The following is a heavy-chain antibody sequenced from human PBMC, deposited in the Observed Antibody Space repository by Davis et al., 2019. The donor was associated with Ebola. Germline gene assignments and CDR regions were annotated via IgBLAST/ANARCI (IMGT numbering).Heavy chain of an antibody. J-gene: IGHJ4*02. CDR3: AGGSGWSIDY. CDR1: GFTFSSYW. D-gene: IGHD6-19*01. CDR2: IKQDRGET. Sequence: GESLKISCAVSGFTFSSYWMSWVRQAPGKGLEWVANIKQDRGETNYVDSVKGRFTISRDNAKNSLYLQMNSLRAEDTAVYYCAGGSGWSIDYWGQGTLVTVSS. V-gene: IGHV3-7*04.